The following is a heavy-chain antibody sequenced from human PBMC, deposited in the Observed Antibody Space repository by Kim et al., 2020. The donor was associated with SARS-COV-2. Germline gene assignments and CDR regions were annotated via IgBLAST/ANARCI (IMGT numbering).Heavy chain of an antibody. V-gene: IGHV3-23*01. D-gene: IGHD2-21*01. CDR2: ISGSGDST. CDR1: GFTFSSCA. J-gene: IGHJ4*02. CDR3: ARASIPYCRGSGSLDD. Sequence: GGSLRLSCAASGFTFSSCAMYWVRQAPGKGLEWVSAISGSGDSTYYADSVKGRFTLSRDNPKNTVYLQMNSLRADDTAVYYCARASIPYCRGSGSLDDGGQGTLVTVSS.